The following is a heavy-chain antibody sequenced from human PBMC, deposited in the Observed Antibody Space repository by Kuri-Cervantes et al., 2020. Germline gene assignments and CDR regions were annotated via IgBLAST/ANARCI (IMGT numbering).Heavy chain of an antibody. Sequence: LRLSCTVSGTSISSGDYYWRWIRQPPGKGLEWIGYIYYSGSTYYNPSLKSRVTISVDTSKNQFSLKLSSVTAADTAVYYCARYNWNDDPYYYMDVWGKGTTVTVSS. V-gene: IGHV4-30-4*08. CDR2: IYYSGST. CDR1: GTSISSGDYY. J-gene: IGHJ6*03. CDR3: ARYNWNDDPYYYMDV. D-gene: IGHD1-1*01.